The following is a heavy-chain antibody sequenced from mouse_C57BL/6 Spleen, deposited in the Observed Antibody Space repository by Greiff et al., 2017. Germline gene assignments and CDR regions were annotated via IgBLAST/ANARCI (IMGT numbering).Heavy chain of an antibody. Sequence: VQLQQPGAELVRPGSSVKLSCKASGYTFTSYWMDWVKQRPGQGLEWIGNIYPSDSETHYNQKFKDKATLTVDKSSSTAYMQLSSLTSEDSAVYYCARRAGDYYGSSSAWFAYWGQGTLVTVSA. V-gene: IGHV1-61*01. CDR3: ARRAGDYYGSSSAWFAY. J-gene: IGHJ3*01. CDR1: GYTFTSYW. CDR2: IYPSDSET. D-gene: IGHD1-1*01.